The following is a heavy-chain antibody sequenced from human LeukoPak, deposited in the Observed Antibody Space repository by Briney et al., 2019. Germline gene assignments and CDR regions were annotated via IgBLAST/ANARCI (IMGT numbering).Heavy chain of an antibody. CDR2: IWYDGSNK. CDR1: GFTFSSYG. J-gene: IGHJ4*02. D-gene: IGHD3-10*01. V-gene: IGHV3-30*02. CDR3: AKDPIGGWMFDY. Sequence: SGGSLRLSCAASGFTFSSYGMHWVRQAPGKGLEWVAVIWYDGSNKYYADSVKGRFTISRDNSKNTLYLQMNSLRAEDTAVYYCAKDPIGGWMFDYWGQGTLVTVSS.